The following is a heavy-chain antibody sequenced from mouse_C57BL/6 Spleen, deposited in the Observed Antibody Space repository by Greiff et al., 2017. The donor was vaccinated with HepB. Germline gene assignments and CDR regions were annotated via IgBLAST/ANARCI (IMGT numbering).Heavy chain of an antibody. D-gene: IGHD2-1*01. CDR1: GYAFSSSW. Sequence: QVQLQQSGPELVKPGASVKISCKASGYAFSSSWMNWVKQRPGKGLEWIGRIYPGDGDTNYNGKFKGKATLTADKSSSTAYMQLSSLTSEDSAVYFCARSRGNYNYWYFDVWGTGTTVTVSS. CDR2: IYPGDGDT. J-gene: IGHJ1*03. V-gene: IGHV1-82*01. CDR3: ARSRGNYNYWYFDV.